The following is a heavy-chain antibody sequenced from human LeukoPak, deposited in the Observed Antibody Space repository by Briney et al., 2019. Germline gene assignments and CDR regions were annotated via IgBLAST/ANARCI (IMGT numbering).Heavy chain of an antibody. J-gene: IGHJ4*02. D-gene: IGHD4-23*01. V-gene: IGHV4-61*02. CDR1: GGSISSGGYY. CDR2: IYTSGST. CDR3: ARDLRGGGFDY. Sequence: SQTLSLTCTVSGGSISSGGYYWSWIRQPAGKGLEWIGRIYTSGSTNYNPSLKSRVTISVDTSKNQFSLKLSSVTAADTAVYYCARDLRGGGFDYWGQGTLVTVSS.